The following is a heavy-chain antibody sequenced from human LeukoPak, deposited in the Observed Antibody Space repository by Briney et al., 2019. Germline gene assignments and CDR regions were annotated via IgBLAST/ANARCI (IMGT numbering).Heavy chain of an antibody. CDR1: GFTFSSYS. CDR2: ISSSSSYV. CDR3: AREEQEYSSSSSPGG. J-gene: IGHJ4*02. Sequence: GGSLRLSRAASGFTFSSYSMNWVRQAPGKGLEWVSSISSSSSYVYYADSVKGRFTISRDNAKNSLYLQMNSLRAEDTAVYYCAREEQEYSSSSSPGGWGQGTLVTVSS. V-gene: IGHV3-21*01. D-gene: IGHD6-6*01.